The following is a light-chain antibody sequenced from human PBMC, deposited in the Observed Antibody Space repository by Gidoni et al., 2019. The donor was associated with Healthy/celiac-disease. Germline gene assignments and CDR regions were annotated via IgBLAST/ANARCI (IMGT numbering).Light chain of an antibody. V-gene: IGKV1-39*01. Sequence: DIQMTQSPSSLSASVGDRVTITCRASQSISSYLNWYQQKPGKAPKLLIYAASSLQSGFPSRFSGSGSGTDFTLTISILQPEDFATYYCQQSYSTPRTFGQVTKVEIK. J-gene: IGKJ1*01. CDR3: QQSYSTPRT. CDR2: AAS. CDR1: QSISSY.